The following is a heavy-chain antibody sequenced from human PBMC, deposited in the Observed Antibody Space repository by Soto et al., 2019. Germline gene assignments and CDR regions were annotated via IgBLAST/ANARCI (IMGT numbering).Heavy chain of an antibody. CDR1: GFTFGRHG. J-gene: IGHJ5*02. D-gene: IGHD5-12*01. V-gene: IGHV3-33*01. CDR2: IWYDGTKT. CDR3: ARDWGEYGGYEPFDP. Sequence: QLHLVESGGGVVQPGRSLRLSCAASGFTFGRHGMHWVRQAPGKGLEWLALIWYDGTKTFYADSVKGRFTVSRDNSKDTLYLQMRSLTADDTAVYYCARDWGEYGGYEPFDPWGQGTLVTVSS.